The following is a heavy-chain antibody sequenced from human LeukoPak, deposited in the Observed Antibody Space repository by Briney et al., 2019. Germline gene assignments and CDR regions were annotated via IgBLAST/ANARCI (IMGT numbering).Heavy chain of an antibody. J-gene: IGHJ4*02. CDR2: IGTAGDT. Sequence: GGSLRLSCAASGFTFSSYDMHWVRQATGKGLEWVSAIGTAGDTYYPGSVKGRCTISRENAKNSLYLQMNSLRAGDTAVYYCARGASVPAAFDYWGQGTLVTVSS. V-gene: IGHV3-13*04. D-gene: IGHD2-2*01. CDR3: ARGASVPAAFDY. CDR1: GFTFSSYD.